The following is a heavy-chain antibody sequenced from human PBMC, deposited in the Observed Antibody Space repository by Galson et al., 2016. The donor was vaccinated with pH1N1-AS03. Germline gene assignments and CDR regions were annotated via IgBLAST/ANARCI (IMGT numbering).Heavy chain of an antibody. CDR2: IHTSGST. CDR3: ARDPGVGSAPTKFDY. D-gene: IGHD2-15*01. V-gene: IGHV4-61*02. CDR1: GGSITSGNYF. J-gene: IGHJ4*02. Sequence: TLSLTCTVSGGSITSGNYFWTWIRQSAGKGLEWIGRIHTSGSTKYNPSLKSRVTISGDTSQNQFSLKLNSVTAADTAVYYCARDPGVGSAPTKFDYWGQGTLVTVSS.